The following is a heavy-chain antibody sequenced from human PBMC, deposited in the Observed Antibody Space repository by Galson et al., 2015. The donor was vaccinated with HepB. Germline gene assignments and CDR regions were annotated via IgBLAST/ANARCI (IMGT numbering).Heavy chain of an antibody. D-gene: IGHD5-18*01. CDR1: GFTFMNYA. CDR3: AKDQAMEV. Sequence: SLRLSCAASGFTFMNYAMSWIRQAPGKGLEWVSGISGSGILTYYADSVKGRFTVSRDNSKNTLYLQMDSLRADDTAVYYCAKDQAMEVWCQGTMVSVSS. J-gene: IGHJ3*01. V-gene: IGHV3-23*01. CDR2: ISGSGILT.